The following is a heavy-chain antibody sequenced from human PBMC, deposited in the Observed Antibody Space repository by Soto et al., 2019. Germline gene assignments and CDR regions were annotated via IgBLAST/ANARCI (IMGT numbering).Heavy chain of an antibody. CDR2: FYHGGST. J-gene: IGHJ5*02. Sequence: SETLSLTCAVSGYSISSGYYWGWLRQPPGKGLEWIGSFYHGGSTYYNPSLNSRVTLSIDMTNNHVSLILNSVTAADTAVYYCARVGPWVPYYYDSSPYTFENWFDPWGQGTLVTVSS. CDR1: GYSISSGYY. CDR3: ARVGPWVPYYYDSSPYTFENWFDP. V-gene: IGHV4-38-2*01. D-gene: IGHD3-22*01.